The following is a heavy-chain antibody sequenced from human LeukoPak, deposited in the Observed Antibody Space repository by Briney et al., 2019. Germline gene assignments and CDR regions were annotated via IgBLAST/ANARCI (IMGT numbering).Heavy chain of an antibody. V-gene: IGHV5-51*01. CDR2: IYPGDSDT. CDR1: GYSFTSYW. Sequence: GESLQISCKGSGYSFTSYWIGRVRQMPGKGLEWMGIIYPGDSDTRYSPSFQGQVTISADKSISTAYLQWSSLKASDTAMYYCARPGYCSSTSCYQDAFDIWGQGTMVTVSS. D-gene: IGHD2-2*01. CDR3: ARPGYCSSTSCYQDAFDI. J-gene: IGHJ3*02.